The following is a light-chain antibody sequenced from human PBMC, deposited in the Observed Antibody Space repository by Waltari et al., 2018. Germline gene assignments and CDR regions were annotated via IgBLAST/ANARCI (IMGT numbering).Light chain of an antibody. CDR1: QSVSSSY. Sequence: EIVLTQSPGTLSLSPGERAPLSCRASQSVSSSYLAWYQQKPGQAPRLLIYGASSRATGTPARFSGSGSGTDFTLTISRLEPEDFAVYYCQQYGSSPALTFGGGTKVEIK. CDR3: QQYGSSPALT. J-gene: IGKJ4*01. V-gene: IGKV3-20*01. CDR2: GAS.